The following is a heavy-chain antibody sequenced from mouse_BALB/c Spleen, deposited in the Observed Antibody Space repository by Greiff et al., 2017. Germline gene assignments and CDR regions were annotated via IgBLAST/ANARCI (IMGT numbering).Heavy chain of an antibody. D-gene: IGHD2-3*01. V-gene: IGHV5-6-5*01. CDR1: GFTFSSYA. Sequence: DVHLVESGGGLVKPGGSLKLSCAASGFTFSSYAMSWVRQTPEKRLEWVASISSGGSTYYPDSVKGRFTISRDNARNILYLQMSSLRSEDTAMYYCARAMISYAMDYWGQGTSVTVSS. CDR3: ARAMISYAMDY. J-gene: IGHJ4*01. CDR2: ISSGGST.